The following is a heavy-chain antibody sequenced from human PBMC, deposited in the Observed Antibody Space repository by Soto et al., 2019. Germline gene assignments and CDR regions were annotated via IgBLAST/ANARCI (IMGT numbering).Heavy chain of an antibody. V-gene: IGHV3-15*07. J-gene: IGHJ6*02. CDR2: IKSKTDGGTT. CDR3: TTDNWNGGSIYYYYYYGMDV. Sequence: GGSLRLSCAASGFTFSNAWMNWVRQAPGKRLEWVGRIKSKTDGGTTDYAAPVKGRFTISRDDSKNTLYLQMNSLKTEDTAVYYCTTDNWNGGSIYYYYYYGMDVWGQGTTVTVSS. CDR1: GFTFSNAW. D-gene: IGHD1-20*01.